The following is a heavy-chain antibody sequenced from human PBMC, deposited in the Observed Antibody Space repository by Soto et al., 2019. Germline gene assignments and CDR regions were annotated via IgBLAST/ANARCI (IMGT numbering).Heavy chain of an antibody. CDR1: VFTFSSYA. D-gene: IGHD2-2*01. Sequence: RLSCAASVFTFSSYAMSWVRHARGKGLEWVSAISGSGGSTYYADSVKGRFTISRDNSKNTLYLQMNSLRAEDTAVYYCAKSGLYCSSTSCHKYSYYYYGMDVCGQGTTVTVSS. CDR2: ISGSGGST. J-gene: IGHJ6*02. CDR3: AKSGLYCSSTSCHKYSYYYYGMDV. V-gene: IGHV3-23*01.